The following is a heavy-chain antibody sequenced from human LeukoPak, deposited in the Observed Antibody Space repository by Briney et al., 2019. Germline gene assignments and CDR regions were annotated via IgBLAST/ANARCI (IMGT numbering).Heavy chain of an antibody. J-gene: IGHJ6*03. CDR3: ARDYGSGSHIYYYYYMDV. Sequence: GASVKVSCKASGYTFTSHFMHWVRQAPGQGLEWMGIINPRGGSTSYAQKFQGRVTMTRDMSTSTVYMELSSLRSEDTAVYYCARDYGSGSHIYYYYYMDVWGKGTTVTVSS. D-gene: IGHD3-10*01. V-gene: IGHV1-46*01. CDR2: INPRGGST. CDR1: GYTFTSHF.